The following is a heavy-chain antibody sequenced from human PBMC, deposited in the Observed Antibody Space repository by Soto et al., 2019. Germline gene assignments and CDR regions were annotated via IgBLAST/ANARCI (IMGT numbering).Heavy chain of an antibody. Sequence: ASETLSLTCTVSGVSISSGSYYWGWIRQPPGKGLEWIGSIYYSGSTYYNPSLKSRVTISVDTSKNQFSLKLSSVTAADTAVYYCARLTMVRGLGTYGMDVWGQGTTVT. CDR3: ARLTMVRGLGTYGMDV. V-gene: IGHV4-39*01. J-gene: IGHJ6*02. CDR1: GVSISSGSYY. CDR2: IYYSGST. D-gene: IGHD3-10*01.